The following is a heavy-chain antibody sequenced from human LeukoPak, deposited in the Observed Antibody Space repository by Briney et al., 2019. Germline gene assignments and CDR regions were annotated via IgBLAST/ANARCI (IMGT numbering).Heavy chain of an antibody. V-gene: IGHV3-43*02. CDR2: ISGDGGST. D-gene: IGHD3-10*01. Sequence: GGSLRLSCVASGLNFDDSAMHWVRQAPGKGLEWVSLISGDGGSTYYADSVKGRFTISRDNSKNSLYLQVNSLRTEDTALYYCAKVEWFGELSNYYFDYWGQGTLVTVSS. CDR3: AKVEWFGELSNYYFDY. J-gene: IGHJ4*02. CDR1: GLNFDDSA.